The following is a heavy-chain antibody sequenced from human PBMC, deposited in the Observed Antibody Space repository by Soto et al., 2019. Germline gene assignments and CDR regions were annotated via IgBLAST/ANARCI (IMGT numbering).Heavy chain of an antibody. CDR3: AKDRNSFGYDSFVH. J-gene: IGHJ4*02. CDR1: GFTFSSYG. CDR2: LSSDGSSR. V-gene: IGHV3-30*18. D-gene: IGHD3-22*01. Sequence: HPGGSLRLSCAASGFTFSSYGMHWVRQAPGKGLEWVAVLSSDGSSRFYADSVKGRFTISRDNSENTLYLQMNSLRNEDTAVYYCAKDRNSFGYDSFVHWGQGTLVTVSS.